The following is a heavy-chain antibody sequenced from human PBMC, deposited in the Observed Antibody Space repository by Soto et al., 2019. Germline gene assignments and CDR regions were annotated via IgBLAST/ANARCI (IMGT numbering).Heavy chain of an antibody. D-gene: IGHD3-22*01. Sequence: GASVKVSCKASGFIFTGYYIHWVRQAPGQRLEWMGWINGHSGVTSYSQTFQGRVTMTRDTPTTTPYMELSSLTSDDTALYYCVREESYYDRRGFDTWGQGTLVTVSS. J-gene: IGHJ5*02. CDR3: VREESYYDRRGFDT. CDR2: INGHSGVT. V-gene: IGHV1-2*02. CDR1: GFIFTGYY.